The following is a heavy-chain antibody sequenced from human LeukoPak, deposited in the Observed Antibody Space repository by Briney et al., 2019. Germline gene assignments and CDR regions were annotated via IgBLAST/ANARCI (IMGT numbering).Heavy chain of an antibody. CDR1: GFTFSSYG. J-gene: IGHJ4*02. CDR2: IRYDGSNK. Sequence: GGSLRLSCAASGFTFSSYGMHWVRQAPGKGLEWVAFIRYDGSNKYYADSVKGRFTISRDNSKNTLYLQMNSLRAGDTAVYYCATLGLWFGELLFDYWGQGTLVTVSS. CDR3: ATLGLWFGELLFDY. D-gene: IGHD3-10*01. V-gene: IGHV3-30*02.